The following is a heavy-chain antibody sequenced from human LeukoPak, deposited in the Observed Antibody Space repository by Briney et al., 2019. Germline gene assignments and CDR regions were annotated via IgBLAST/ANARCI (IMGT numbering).Heavy chain of an antibody. D-gene: IGHD5-24*01. CDR1: GGSIISYY. J-gene: IGHJ5*02. Sequence: SETLSLTCTLSGGSIISYYWSWIRHPPGKGLEWIGYIYYSRSTNYNPSLKSRVTISVDTSKNQFSLKLSSVTAADTAVYYCARDLGDGYNYSWFDPWGQGTLVTVSS. CDR2: IYYSRST. V-gene: IGHV4-59*01. CDR3: ARDLGDGYNYSWFDP.